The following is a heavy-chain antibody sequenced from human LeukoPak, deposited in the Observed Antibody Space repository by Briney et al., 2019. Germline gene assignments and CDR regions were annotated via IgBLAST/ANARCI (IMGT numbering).Heavy chain of an antibody. CDR2: IYYSGST. CDR3: ARESLERPFAWSHAFDI. V-gene: IGHV4-39*07. CDR1: GGSISSSSYY. J-gene: IGHJ3*02. Sequence: SETLSLTCTVSGGSISSSSYYWGWIRQPPGKGLEWIGSIYYSGSTYYNPSLKSRVTISVDTSKNQFSLKLSSVTAADTAVYYCARESLERPFAWSHAFDIWGQGTMVTVSS. D-gene: IGHD1-1*01.